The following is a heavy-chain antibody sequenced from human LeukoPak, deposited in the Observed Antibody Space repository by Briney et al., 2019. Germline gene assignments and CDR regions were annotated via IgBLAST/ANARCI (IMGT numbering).Heavy chain of an antibody. D-gene: IGHD3-22*01. CDR3: ARHPGPYEDLSYFDY. V-gene: IGHV4-31*03. J-gene: IGHJ4*02. CDR2: IYYSGST. CDR1: GGSISSGGYY. Sequence: SETLSLTCTVSGGSISSGGYYWSWIRQHPGKGLEWIGYIYYSGSTYYNPSLKSRVTISVDTSKNQFSLKLSSVTAADTAVYYCARHPGPYEDLSYFDYWGQGTLVTVSS.